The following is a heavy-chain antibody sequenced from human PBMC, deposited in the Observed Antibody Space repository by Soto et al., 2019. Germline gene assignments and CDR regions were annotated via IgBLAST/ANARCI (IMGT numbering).Heavy chain of an antibody. Sequence: SETLSLTCTVSGGSISSSSYYWGWIRQPPGKGLEWIGSTYYSGSTYYNPSLKSRVTISVDTSKNQFSLKLSSVTAADTAVYYCASLYYDFWSGYSNWFDPWGQGTLVTVSS. D-gene: IGHD3-3*01. V-gene: IGHV4-39*01. J-gene: IGHJ5*02. CDR1: GGSISSSSYY. CDR3: ASLYYDFWSGYSNWFDP. CDR2: TYYSGST.